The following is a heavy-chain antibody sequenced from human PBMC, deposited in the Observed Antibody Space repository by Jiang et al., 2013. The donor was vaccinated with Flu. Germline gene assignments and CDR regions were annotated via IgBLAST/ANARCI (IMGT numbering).Heavy chain of an antibody. CDR2: ISYDGSDK. Sequence: VQLVESGGGVVQPGRSLRLSCAASGFTFSRYAMHWVRQAPGKGLEWVAVISYDGSDKYYTDSVKGRFTISRDNSKNTLYLQMNSLRAEDTAVYYCARESARPPNIVWQQLDYWGQGTLVTVSS. CDR3: ARESARPPNIVWQQLDY. D-gene: IGHD3-16*01. J-gene: IGHJ4*02. V-gene: IGHV3-30*04. CDR1: GFTFSRYA.